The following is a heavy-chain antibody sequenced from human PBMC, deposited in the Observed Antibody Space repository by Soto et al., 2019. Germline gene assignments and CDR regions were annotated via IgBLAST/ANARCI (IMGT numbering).Heavy chain of an antibody. V-gene: IGHV4-39*01. CDR1: GGSISNSIYY. J-gene: IGHJ6*02. Sequence: QLQVQESGPGLVKASETLSLTCTVSGGSISNSIYYWGWIRQPPGMGLEWIGSTIYYTGNTYYNPSLKSRVDISVDTSKTQVSLRLRSVTAADTAVYYCARHGDPTRYQSWDYYYGMDVWGLGTTVTVSS. CDR2: IYYTGNT. D-gene: IGHD2-2*01. CDR3: ARHGDPTRYQSWDYYYGMDV.